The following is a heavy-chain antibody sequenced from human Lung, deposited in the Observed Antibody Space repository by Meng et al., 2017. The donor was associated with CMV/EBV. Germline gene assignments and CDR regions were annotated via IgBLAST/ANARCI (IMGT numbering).Heavy chain of an antibody. CDR1: FTSYW. Sequence: FTSYWLGSVRPMPGHGLERMGIIYPGDSDTRYSPSFHGQVTISADKSISTAYLQWSSLKASDTAMYYCARRSTYYYDSSGYPFFADWGQGTLVTVSS. V-gene: IGHV5-51*01. CDR2: IYPGDSDT. CDR3: ARRSTYYYDSSGYPFFAD. D-gene: IGHD3-22*01. J-gene: IGHJ4*02.